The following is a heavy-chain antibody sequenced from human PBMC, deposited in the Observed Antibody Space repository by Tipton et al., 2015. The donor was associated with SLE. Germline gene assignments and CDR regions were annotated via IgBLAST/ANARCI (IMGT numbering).Heavy chain of an antibody. CDR2: IYYSGSS. CDR1: GGSISSSSYY. Sequence: TLSLTCTVSGGSISSSSYYWGWIRQPPGKGLEWIGRIYYSGSSYYNPSLKSRVTISRDTSGNHFSLNLNSVTAADTAVYYCARAEFSSNWYMYWHFDLWGRGTLVTVSS. CDR3: ARAEFSSNWYMYWHFDL. D-gene: IGHD6-13*01. J-gene: IGHJ2*01. V-gene: IGHV4-39*02.